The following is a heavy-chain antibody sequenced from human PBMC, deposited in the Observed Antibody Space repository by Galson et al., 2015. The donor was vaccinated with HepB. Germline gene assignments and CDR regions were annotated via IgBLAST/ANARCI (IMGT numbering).Heavy chain of an antibody. D-gene: IGHD5-12*01. CDR3: AKGRPERPPEHRGYDLPDY. J-gene: IGHJ4*02. CDR1: GFTFSSYA. CDR2: IGVNDGSI. Sequence: SLRLSCAASGFTFSSYAMNWVRQAPGKGLEWVSGIGVNDGSIYYANSVKGRFTISRDSSKNTLYLQVNSLRVEDTAIYYCAKGRPERPPEHRGYDLPDYWGQGTLVTVSS. V-gene: IGHV3-23*01.